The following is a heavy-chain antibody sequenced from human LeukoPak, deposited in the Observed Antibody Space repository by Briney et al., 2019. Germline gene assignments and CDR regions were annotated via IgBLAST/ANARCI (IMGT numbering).Heavy chain of an antibody. D-gene: IGHD4-17*01. Sequence: DSVNVSCKGSGYTFTDYYMHWVRQAPGQGLEWMAKINPNSGATAYAERFQGRVTLTRDTSISTMYMELRTLTSGDTAVYYCARPSDYGDYIDYWGQGTPVTVSS. J-gene: IGHJ4*02. CDR2: INPNSGAT. V-gene: IGHV1-2*02. CDR1: GYTFTDYY. CDR3: ARPSDYGDYIDY.